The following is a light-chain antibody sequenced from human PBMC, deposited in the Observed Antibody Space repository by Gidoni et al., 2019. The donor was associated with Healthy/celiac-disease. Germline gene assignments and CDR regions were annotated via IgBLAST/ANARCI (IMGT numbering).Light chain of an antibody. J-gene: IGLJ3*02. Sequence: YVLTQPPSVSVASGQTARITCGGNHIGSKSVHWYPQKPGQAPVLVVYDDSDRPSGIPERFSGSNSGNTATLTISRVEAGDEADYYCQVWDSSSDHPVFGGGTKLTVL. CDR1: HIGSKS. CDR3: QVWDSSSDHPV. V-gene: IGLV3-21*02. CDR2: DDS.